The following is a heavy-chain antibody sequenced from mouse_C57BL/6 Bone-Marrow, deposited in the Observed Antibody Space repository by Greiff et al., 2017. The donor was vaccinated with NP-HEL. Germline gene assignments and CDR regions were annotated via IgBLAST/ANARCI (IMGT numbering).Heavy chain of an antibody. CDR3: ARQGWDYCDY. J-gene: IGHJ2*01. CDR2: ISSGSSTI. D-gene: IGHD3-3*01. V-gene: IGHV5-17*01. CDR1: GFTFSDYG. Sequence: EVHLVESGGGLVKPGGSLKLSCAASGFTFSDYGMHWVRQAPEKGLEWVAYISSGSSTIYYADTVKGRFTISRDNAKNTLFLQMTSLRSEDTAMYYCARQGWDYCDYWGQGTTLTVSS.